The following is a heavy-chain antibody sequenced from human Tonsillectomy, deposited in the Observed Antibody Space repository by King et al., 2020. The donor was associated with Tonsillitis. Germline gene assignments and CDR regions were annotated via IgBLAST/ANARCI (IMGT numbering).Heavy chain of an antibody. V-gene: IGHV3-30*18. CDR3: AKSNYEVPLDY. D-gene: IGHD3-3*01. Sequence: QVQLVESGGGVVQPGRSLRLSCAASGFTFSSYGMHWVRQAPGKGLEWVAVISYDGSNKYYADSVKGRFTISRDNSKNTLYLQMNSLRAEDTAVYYCAKSNYEVPLDYWGQGTLVTVSS. CDR1: GFTFSSYG. J-gene: IGHJ4*02. CDR2: ISYDGSNK.